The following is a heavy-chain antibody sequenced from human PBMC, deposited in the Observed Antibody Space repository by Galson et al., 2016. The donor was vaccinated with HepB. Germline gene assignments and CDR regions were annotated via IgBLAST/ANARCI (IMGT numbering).Heavy chain of an antibody. D-gene: IGHD3-16*01. V-gene: IGHV3-53*01. Sequence: SLRLSCAASGFTVNNNYMSWVRQAPGQGLEWVSVIFSGTNTYYADSVKGRFTISRDTSKNTLVLQMNSLRAEDTAMYYCARVGAGPSLEYWGQGTLVTVSS. CDR1: GFTVNNNY. CDR3: ARVGAGPSLEY. J-gene: IGHJ4*02. CDR2: IFSGTNT.